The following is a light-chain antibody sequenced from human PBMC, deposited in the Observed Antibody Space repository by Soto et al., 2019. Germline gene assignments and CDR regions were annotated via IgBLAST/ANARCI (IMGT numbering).Light chain of an antibody. CDR2: GAS. Sequence: EIVLAQSPGTLSVSPGETATLSCRASQYVSNKVAWYQQKPGQAPSLLILGASTRATGVPARFSGSGSGTEFTLTISRLEPEDFAVYYCHLYGSSPQTFGQGTKVDI. J-gene: IGKJ1*01. CDR3: HLYGSSPQT. CDR1: QYVSNK. V-gene: IGKV3-20*01.